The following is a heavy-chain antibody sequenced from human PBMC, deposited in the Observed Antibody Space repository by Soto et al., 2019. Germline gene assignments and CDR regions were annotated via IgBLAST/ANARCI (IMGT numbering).Heavy chain of an antibody. D-gene: IGHD6-6*01. CDR1: GFSLTTDDWG. V-gene: IGHV2-5*02. CDR2: VYWDDDK. CDR3: AHTRDSISPLDY. J-gene: IGHJ4*02. Sequence: SGPTLVNPTQTLTLTCTVSGFSLTTDDWGVGWIRQFPGKALDWLAVVYWDDDKRYSPSLKSRLTITKDTSKNQVFLTMSNMDPVDTATYYCAHTRDSISPLDYWGQGTLVTVSS.